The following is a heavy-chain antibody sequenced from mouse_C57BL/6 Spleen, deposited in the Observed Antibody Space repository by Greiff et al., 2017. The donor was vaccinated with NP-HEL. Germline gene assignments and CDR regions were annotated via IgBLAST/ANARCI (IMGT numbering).Heavy chain of an antibody. CDR2: ISDGGSYT. J-gene: IGHJ3*01. V-gene: IGHV5-4*01. Sequence: EVHLVESGGGLVKPGGSLKLPCAASGFTFSSYAMSWVRQTPEKRLEWVATISDGGSYTYYPDNVKGRFTISRDNAKNNLYLQMSHLKSEDTAMYYCARGGLRPAYWGQGTLVTVSA. D-gene: IGHD2-4*01. CDR3: ARGGLRPAY. CDR1: GFTFSSYA.